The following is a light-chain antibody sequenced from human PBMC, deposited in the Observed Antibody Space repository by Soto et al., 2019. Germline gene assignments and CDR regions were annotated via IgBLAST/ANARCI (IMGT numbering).Light chain of an antibody. CDR3: HQYGSSGT. Sequence: VVLTLSPATLSVLSGERANLSCRASQSVSSNLAWYQQKPGQAPRLLIYGASNRATGIPDRFSGSGSGTDFALTFSRLEPDDFAVYYCHQYGSSGTFGQGTKVDI. CDR1: QSVSSN. V-gene: IGKV3-20*01. J-gene: IGKJ1*01. CDR2: GAS.